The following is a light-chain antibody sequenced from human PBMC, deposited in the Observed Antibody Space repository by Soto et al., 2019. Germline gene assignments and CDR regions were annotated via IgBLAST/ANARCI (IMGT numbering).Light chain of an antibody. Sequence: DIQLPAPPSSVSAPVVVRVTIIRGASQSISSYLNWYQQKPGKAPKLLIYAASSLQSGVPSRFSGSGSGTDFTLTISSLQPEGFASYYCQQSYSTRFTFGPGTKGHIK. CDR3: QQSYSTRFT. CDR1: QSISSY. CDR2: AAS. V-gene: IGKV1-39*01. J-gene: IGKJ3*01.